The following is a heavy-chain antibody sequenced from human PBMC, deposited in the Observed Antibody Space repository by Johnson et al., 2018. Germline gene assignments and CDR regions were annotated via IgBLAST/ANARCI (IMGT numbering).Heavy chain of an antibody. Sequence: QVQLVQSGAEVKKPGASVNVSCKASGYTFTNYYIHWVRQAPGQGLEWMGIINPSGGSTSYAQKFQGRVTMTRDTSTSTVYMELSSLRSEDTAVYYCARDFLAATRSYTFDIWGQGTMVIVSS. V-gene: IGHV1-46*01. J-gene: IGHJ3*02. CDR1: GYTFTNYY. CDR2: INPSGGST. CDR3: ARDFLAATRSYTFDI. D-gene: IGHD1-26*01.